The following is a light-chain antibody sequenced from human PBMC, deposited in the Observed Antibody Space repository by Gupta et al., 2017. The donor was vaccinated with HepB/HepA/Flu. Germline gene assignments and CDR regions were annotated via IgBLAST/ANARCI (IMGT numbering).Light chain of an antibody. CDR2: INK. CDR3: SSWAANMSGPNGV. Sequence: HSVLTQPPSASGTPGQSVTISCSGSNSHIGSAFVNWYRQHPEAAHNLLMLINKERPSGVSVRFSGSKSGTSASLAMTSRRPEDEADYDYSSWAANMSGPNGVFGGGTKLT. V-gene: IGLV1-47*01. CDR1: NSHIGSAF. J-gene: IGLJ3*02.